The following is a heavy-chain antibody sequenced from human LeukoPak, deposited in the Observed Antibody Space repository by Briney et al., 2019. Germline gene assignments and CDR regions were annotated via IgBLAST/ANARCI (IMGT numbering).Heavy chain of an antibody. CDR2: IYKSGST. D-gene: IGHD2/OR15-2a*01. J-gene: IGHJ6*03. V-gene: IGHV4-4*07. CDR3: ARSFLDYMDV. CDR1: GESINPCY. Sequence: SETLSLTCTVSGESINPCYWNWIRQPAGKGLEWIAHIYKSGSTNYNPSLKSRVTMSLDTSKNQFSLKLRSVTAADTAVYFCARSFLDYMDVWGKGTTVTVSS.